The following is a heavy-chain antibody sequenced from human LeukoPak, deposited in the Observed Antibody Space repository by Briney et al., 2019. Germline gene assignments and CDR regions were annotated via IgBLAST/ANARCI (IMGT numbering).Heavy chain of an antibody. Sequence: SETLSLTCAVYGGSFSGYYWSWIRLPPGKGLEWIGEINHSGSTNYNPSLKSRVTISVDTSKKQFSLKLSSVTAADTAVYYCARGPFAAGYCSGGSCSIDYWGQGTLVTVSS. J-gene: IGHJ4*02. D-gene: IGHD2-15*01. V-gene: IGHV4-34*01. CDR3: ARGPFAAGYCSGGSCSIDY. CDR2: INHSGST. CDR1: GGSFSGYY.